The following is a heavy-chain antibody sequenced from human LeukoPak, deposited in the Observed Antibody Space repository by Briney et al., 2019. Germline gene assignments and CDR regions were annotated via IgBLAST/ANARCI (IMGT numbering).Heavy chain of an antibody. V-gene: IGHV1-18*04. J-gene: IGHJ5*02. D-gene: IGHD4-11*01. CDR3: ARDSDYSGNGNGDWFDP. Sequence: ASVNVSCKASGFRFTSFVVSWVRQAPGQGLEWMGWISNYFGVTHYAEKFEDRVTMTIDTSTATAYMELRSLRYDDTAIYYCARDSDYSGNGNGDWFDPWGQGTVVTVSS. CDR1: GFRFTSFV. CDR2: ISNYFGVT.